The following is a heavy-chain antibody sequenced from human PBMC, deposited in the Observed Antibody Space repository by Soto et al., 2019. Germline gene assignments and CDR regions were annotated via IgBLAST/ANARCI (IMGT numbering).Heavy chain of an antibody. CDR2: IFQSGST. CDR1: GGTIRSPDW. V-gene: IGHV4-4*02. J-gene: IGHJ5*02. D-gene: IGHD6-19*01. CDR3: ARGRGRYSSGWSWFDP. Sequence: SETLSLTCGVSGGTIRSPDWWTWVRQPPGKGLEWIGEIFQSGSTNYTPSLESRVTISVDKSKNQFSLTLTSVTTADTAAYFCARGRGRYSSGWSWFDPWGQGILVTVSS.